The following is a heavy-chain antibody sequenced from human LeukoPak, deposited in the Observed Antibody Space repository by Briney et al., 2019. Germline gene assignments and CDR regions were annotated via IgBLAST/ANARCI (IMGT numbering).Heavy chain of an antibody. Sequence: SLRLSCAASGFIFDDYAMYWVRQAPGKGLEWVSGISWNSGYIGYADSVKGRFSISRDNAKNSVYLQMNSLRPKDAALYYCAKDRSCSSTSCYTGFDYWGQGTQVTVSS. CDR3: AKDRSCSSTSCYTGFDY. J-gene: IGHJ4*02. V-gene: IGHV3-9*01. CDR2: ISWNSGYI. CDR1: GFIFDDYA. D-gene: IGHD2-2*02.